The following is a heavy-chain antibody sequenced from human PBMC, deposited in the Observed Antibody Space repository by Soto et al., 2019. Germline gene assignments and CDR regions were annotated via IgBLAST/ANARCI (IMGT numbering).Heavy chain of an antibody. CDR1: GYTFTSYG. V-gene: IGHV1-18*01. J-gene: IGHJ3*02. D-gene: IGHD5-18*01. CDR2: ISAYNGNT. CDR3: ARGIQLWLLGAFDI. Sequence: GASVKVSCKASGYTFTSYGISWVRQAPGQGLEWMGWISAYNGNTNYAQKLQGRVTMTTDTSASTAYMELSSLRSEDTAVYYCARGIQLWLLGAFDIWGQGTMVTVSS.